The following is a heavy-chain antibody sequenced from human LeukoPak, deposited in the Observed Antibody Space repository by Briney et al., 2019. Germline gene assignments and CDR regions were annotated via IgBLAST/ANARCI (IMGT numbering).Heavy chain of an antibody. J-gene: IGHJ4*02. CDR3: ATHSGWRFDY. CDR1: GFTFSRYW. D-gene: IGHD6-19*01. CDR2: IKQDGSEK. V-gene: IGHV3-7*03. Sequence: GGSLRLSCAASGFTFSRYWMSWVRQAPGKGLEWVANIKQDGSEKYYVDSVEGRFTISRDNAKNSLFLQMNNLRAEDTAVYYCATHSGWRFDYWGQGTLVTVSS.